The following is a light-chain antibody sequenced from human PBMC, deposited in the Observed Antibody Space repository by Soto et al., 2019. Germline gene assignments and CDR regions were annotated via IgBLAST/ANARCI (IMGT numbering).Light chain of an antibody. J-gene: IGKJ5*01. CDR1: QSISTY. CDR3: QQGYSSLVIT. V-gene: IGKV1-39*01. CDR2: AAS. Sequence: DIQMTQSPSSLSASVGDRVTITCRASQSISTYLNWYQQKPGKAPKLLIYAASSLLSGVPSRFSGSGSGTDFTLTISSLQPEDFATYYCQQGYSSLVITFGQGTRLEIK.